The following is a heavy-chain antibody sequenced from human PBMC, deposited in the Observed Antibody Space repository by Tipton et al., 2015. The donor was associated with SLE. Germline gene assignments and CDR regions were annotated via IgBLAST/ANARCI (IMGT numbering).Heavy chain of an antibody. CDR3: ARGAKERITLVRVRPYYFDY. Sequence: TLSLTCTVSGGSISSYYWSWIRQPPGKGLEWIGYIYYSGGTNYNPSLKSRVTISVDTSKNQLSLKLTSVTAADTSVYYCARGAKERITLVRVRPYYFDYWGQGSLVTVSS. CDR2: IYYSGGT. CDR1: GGSISSYY. V-gene: IGHV4-59*12. D-gene: IGHD3-10*01. J-gene: IGHJ4*01.